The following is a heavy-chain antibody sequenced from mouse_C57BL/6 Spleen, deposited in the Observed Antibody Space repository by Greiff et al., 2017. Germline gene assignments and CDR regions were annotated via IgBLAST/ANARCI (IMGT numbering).Heavy chain of an antibody. J-gene: IGHJ3*01. V-gene: IGHV1-55*01. D-gene: IGHD1-1*01. CDR3: AREDCYGSSNGFAY. Sequence: QVQLQQPGAELVKPGASVKMSCKASGYTFTSYWITWVKQRPGQGLEWIGDIYPGSGSTNYNEKFKSKATLTVDTSSSTAYMQLSSLTSEDSAVYYCAREDCYGSSNGFAYWGQGALVTVSA. CDR1: GYTFTSYW. CDR2: IYPGSGST.